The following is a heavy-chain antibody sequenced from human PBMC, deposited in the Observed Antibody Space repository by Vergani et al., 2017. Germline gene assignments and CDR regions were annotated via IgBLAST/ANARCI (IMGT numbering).Heavy chain of an antibody. J-gene: IGHJ4*02. V-gene: IGHV4-30-4*08. Sequence: QVQLQESGPGLVKPSQTLSRTCTVSGGSISSGDYYWSWIRQPPGKGLEWIGYIYYNGNTYYNPSLKRRVTISVDTSKNQFSLKLSSGTAADTAVYYCARESLGDLSLRTFDYWGQGTLVTVSS. CDR3: ARESLGDLSLRTFDY. CDR2: IYYNGNT. CDR1: GGSISSGDYY. D-gene: IGHD3-16*02.